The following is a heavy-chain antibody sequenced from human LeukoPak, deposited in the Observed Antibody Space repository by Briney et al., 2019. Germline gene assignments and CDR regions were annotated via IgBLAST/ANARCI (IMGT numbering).Heavy chain of an antibody. CDR1: GFTFSSYG. CDR3: AKDIGRIAVAGCYDY. J-gene: IGHJ4*02. Sequence: GGSLRLSCAASGFTFSSYGMHWVRQAPGKGLERVAVISYDGSNKYYADSVKGRFTISRDNSKNTLYLQMNSLRAEDTAVYYCAKDIGRIAVAGCYDYWGQGTLVTVSS. V-gene: IGHV3-30*18. CDR2: ISYDGSNK. D-gene: IGHD6-19*01.